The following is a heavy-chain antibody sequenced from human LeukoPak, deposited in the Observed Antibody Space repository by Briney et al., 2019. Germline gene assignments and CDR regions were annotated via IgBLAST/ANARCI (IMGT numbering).Heavy chain of an antibody. D-gene: IGHD6-13*01. V-gene: IGHV3-9*01. CDR2: ISWKSGSI. Sequence: GGSLRLSCAASGFTFDDYAMHWVRQAPGKGLEWVSGISWKSGSIGYADSVKGRFTISRDNAKNSLYLQMNSLRAEDTALYYCAKGRSSSWYNWFDPWGQGTLVTVSS. J-gene: IGHJ5*02. CDR3: AKGRSSSWYNWFDP. CDR1: GFTFDDYA.